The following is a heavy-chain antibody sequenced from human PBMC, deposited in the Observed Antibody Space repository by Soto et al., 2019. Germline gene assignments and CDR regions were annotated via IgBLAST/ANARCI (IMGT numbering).Heavy chain of an antibody. CDR1: GFTFSSYA. CDR2: ISGSGGST. V-gene: IGHV3-23*01. Sequence: EVQLLESGGGLVQPGGSLRLSCAASGFTFSSYAMSWVRQAPGKGLEWVSAISGSGGSTYYADSVKGRFTISRDNSKNTLYLQMNSRRAEDTAVYYCAKGIAAAGTYCYYYMDVWGKGTTVTVSS. CDR3: AKGIAAAGTYCYYYMDV. D-gene: IGHD6-13*01. J-gene: IGHJ6*03.